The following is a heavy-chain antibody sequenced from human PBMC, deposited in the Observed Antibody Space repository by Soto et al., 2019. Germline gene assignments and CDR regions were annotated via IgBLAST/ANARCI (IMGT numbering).Heavy chain of an antibody. CDR3: ARGSGIAAAGTKDY. CDR2: IYYSGST. V-gene: IGHV4-31*03. Sequence: PSETLSLTCTVSGGSISSSSYYWGWIRQPPGKGLEWIGYIYYSGSTYYNPSLKSRVTISVDTSKNQFYLKLSSVTAADTAVYYCARGSGIAAAGTKDYWGQGTLVTVSS. D-gene: IGHD6-13*01. CDR1: GGSISSSSYY. J-gene: IGHJ4*02.